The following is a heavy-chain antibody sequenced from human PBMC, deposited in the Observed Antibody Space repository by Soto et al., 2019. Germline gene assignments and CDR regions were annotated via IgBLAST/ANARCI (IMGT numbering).Heavy chain of an antibody. CDR3: AKSNQILGVATDYYYYGMDV. J-gene: IGHJ6*02. Sequence: GSLRLSCEASGFTFSSYAMSWVRQAPGKGLEWVSTISGSGGSTHYADSVKGRFTISRDNSKNTLYVQMNSLRAEDTAVYYCAKSNQILGVATDYYYYGMDVWGQGTTVTVSS. CDR1: GFTFSSYA. D-gene: IGHD3-3*01. CDR2: ISGSGGST. V-gene: IGHV3-23*01.